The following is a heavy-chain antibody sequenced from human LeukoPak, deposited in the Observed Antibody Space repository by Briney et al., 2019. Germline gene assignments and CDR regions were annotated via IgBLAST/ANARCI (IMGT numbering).Heavy chain of an antibody. CDR2: IYHSGST. Sequence: SSETLSLTCAVSGGSISSSNWWSWVRQPPGKGLEWIGEIYHSGSTNYNPSLKSRVTISVDTSKNQFSLKLSSVTAADTAVYYCARTYRSGYYFDYWGQGTLVTVSS. V-gene: IGHV4-4*02. J-gene: IGHJ4*02. CDR1: GGSISSSNW. CDR3: ARTYRSGYYFDY. D-gene: IGHD5-12*01.